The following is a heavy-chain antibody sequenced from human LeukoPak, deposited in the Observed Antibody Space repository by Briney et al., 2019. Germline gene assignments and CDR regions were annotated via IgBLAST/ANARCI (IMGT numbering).Heavy chain of an antibody. CDR3: AREGIVGATADY. V-gene: IGHV4-38-2*02. CDR1: GYFISSGYY. J-gene: IGHJ4*02. CDR2: IYHSGST. D-gene: IGHD1-26*01. Sequence: SETLSLTCTVSGYFISSGYYWGWIRQPPGKGLEWIGSIYHSGSTYYNPSLKSRVTISVDTSKNQFSLKLSSVTAADTAVYYCAREGIVGATADYWGQGTLVTVSS.